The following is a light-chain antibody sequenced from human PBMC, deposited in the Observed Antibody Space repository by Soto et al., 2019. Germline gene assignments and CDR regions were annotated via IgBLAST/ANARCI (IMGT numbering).Light chain of an antibody. V-gene: IGKV3-11*01. CDR1: QSVAGS. CDR3: QQRSNRIS. CDR2: DIS. J-gene: IGKJ5*01. Sequence: VLAQGPSHQSLSAGGRASLSFGASQSVAGSLAWYQQKPGQAPRLLIYDISTRAAAIPARFSGSGSGTAFALTVSSLGPEDFARYHCQQRSNRISFGQGTRLEIK.